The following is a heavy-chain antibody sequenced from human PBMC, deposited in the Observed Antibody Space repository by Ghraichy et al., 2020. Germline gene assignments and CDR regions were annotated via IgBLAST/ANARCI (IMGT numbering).Heavy chain of an antibody. CDR1: GGSISSSSYY. CDR2: IYYSGST. CDR3: ARRWAARPSWYFDL. Sequence: SETLSLTRTVSGGSISSSSYYWGWIRQPPGKGLEWIGSIYYSGSTFYNPSLKSRVTISVDTSKNQFSLKLSSVTAADTAVYYCARRWAARPSWYFDLWGRGTLVTVSS. V-gene: IGHV4-39*01. D-gene: IGHD6-6*01. J-gene: IGHJ2*01.